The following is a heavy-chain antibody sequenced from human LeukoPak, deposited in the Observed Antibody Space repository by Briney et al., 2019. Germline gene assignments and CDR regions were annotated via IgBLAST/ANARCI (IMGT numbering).Heavy chain of an antibody. V-gene: IGHV3-66*01. J-gene: IGHJ4*02. CDR3: ARDTQQDYYGSGSPFGY. CDR1: GLTFSIYW. CDR2: IYSGGST. Sequence: PGGSLRLSCAASGLTFSIYWMSWVRQAPGKGLEWVSVIYSGGSTYYADSVKGRFTISRDNSKNTLYLQMNSLRAEDTAVYYCARDTQQDYYGSGSPFGYWGQGTLVTVSS. D-gene: IGHD3-10*01.